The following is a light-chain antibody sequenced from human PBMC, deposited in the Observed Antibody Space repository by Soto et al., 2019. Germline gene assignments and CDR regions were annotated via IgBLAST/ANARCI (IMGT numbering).Light chain of an antibody. V-gene: IGKV1D-13*01. J-gene: IGKJ4*01. Sequence: AIQLTQSPSSLSATVRDKVSNACRASQGISSALAWYQQKPGKPPKLLISDASNLESGVPSRFSGSGSGTDFTLTISSLQPEDFATYYCQQFNNYPLTFGGGTKVDIK. CDR2: DAS. CDR3: QQFNNYPLT. CDR1: QGISSA.